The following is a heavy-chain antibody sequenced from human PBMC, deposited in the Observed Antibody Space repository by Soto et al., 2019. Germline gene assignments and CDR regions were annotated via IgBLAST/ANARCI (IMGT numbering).Heavy chain of an antibody. J-gene: IGHJ4*02. V-gene: IGHV3-30*03. Sequence: SLRLSCAASGFTFSSYGMHWVRQAPGKGLEWVAVISYDGSNKYYADSVKGRFTISRDNSKNTLYLQMNSLRAEDTAVYYCAHTRTGTLDYWGQGTLVTVSS. CDR2: ISYDGSNK. CDR3: AHTRTGTLDY. D-gene: IGHD1-1*01. CDR1: GFTFSSYG.